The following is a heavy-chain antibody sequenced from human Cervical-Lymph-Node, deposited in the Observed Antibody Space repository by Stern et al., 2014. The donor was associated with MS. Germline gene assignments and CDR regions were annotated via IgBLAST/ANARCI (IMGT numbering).Heavy chain of an antibody. CDR1: GGSISSGGYY. V-gene: IGHV4-31*03. J-gene: IGHJ4*02. D-gene: IGHD1-26*01. Sequence: QMQLVQSGPGLVKPSQTLSLTCTVSGGSISSGGYYWSWIRQHPGKGLEWIGYIYYSGSTYYNPSLKSRVTISVDTSKNQFSLKLSSVTAADTAVYYCARDSIVGATSMFDYWGQGTLVTVSS. CDR3: ARDSIVGATSMFDY. CDR2: IYYSGST.